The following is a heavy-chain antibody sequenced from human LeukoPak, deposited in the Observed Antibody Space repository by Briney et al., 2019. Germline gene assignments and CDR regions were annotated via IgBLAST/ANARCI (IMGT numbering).Heavy chain of an antibody. J-gene: IGHJ4*02. D-gene: IGHD6-6*01. Sequence: GGSLRLSCAASGFTFSAYSLNWVRQAPGKGLEWVSYINNIGSVTHYADSVKGRFTISRDNAKNSVYLQMNSLRVEDAAVYYCTRDWPYSSSSRPFDYWGQGTLVTVCS. V-gene: IGHV3-48*01. CDR2: INNIGSVT. CDR3: TRDWPYSSSSRPFDY. CDR1: GFTFSAYS.